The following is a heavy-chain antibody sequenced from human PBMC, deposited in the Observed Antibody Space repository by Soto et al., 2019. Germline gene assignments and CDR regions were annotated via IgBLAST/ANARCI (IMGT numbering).Heavy chain of an antibody. CDR2: ITYDGKQE. CDR1: KFAFRTYS. J-gene: IGHJ6*03. V-gene: IGHV3-30*03. Sequence: QVQLVESGGGVVQLGRSLRLSCGASKFAFRTYSMHWVRQAPGKGLEWVAVITYDGKQEHYADSVKGRFTISRDNCGNTLYLTMSSLRPEDTAVDFYSREEREKSYYFLDVWCKGTKVTVSS. CDR3: SREEREKSYYFLDV.